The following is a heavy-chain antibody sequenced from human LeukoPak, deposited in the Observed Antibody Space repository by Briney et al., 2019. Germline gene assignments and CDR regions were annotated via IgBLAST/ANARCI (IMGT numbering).Heavy chain of an antibody. J-gene: IGHJ6*03. Sequence: SETLSLTCTVSGGSIISYYWSWIRQPPGKGLEWTGYIYYSGSTNYNPSLKSRVTISVDTSKNQFSLKLSSVTAADTAVYYCARGGGMGHYYYYMDVWGKGTTVTISS. CDR3: ARGGGMGHYYYYMDV. CDR2: IYYSGST. D-gene: IGHD5-24*01. CDR1: GGSIISYY. V-gene: IGHV4-59*01.